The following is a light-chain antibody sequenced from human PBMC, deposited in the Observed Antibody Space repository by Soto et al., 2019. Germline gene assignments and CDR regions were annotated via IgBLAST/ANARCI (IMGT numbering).Light chain of an antibody. CDR3: QQFHSYPLT. Sequence: AIPLTQSPSSLSASVGDRVTITCRASQGITSALAWYQQRPGKAPKLLLYGASNLESGVPSRFSGSGSGTDFTLTISSLQPEDFATYYCQQFHSYPLTFGPGTKVDIK. CDR2: GAS. CDR1: QGITSA. V-gene: IGKV1-13*02. J-gene: IGKJ3*01.